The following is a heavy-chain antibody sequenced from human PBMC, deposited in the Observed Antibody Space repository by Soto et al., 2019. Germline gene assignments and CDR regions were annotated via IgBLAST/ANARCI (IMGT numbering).Heavy chain of an antibody. Sequence: QVQLVQSGAEVKKPGSSVKVSCKASGGTFSSYTISWVRQAPGQGLEWMGGIIPIFGTANYAQKFQGRVTITADESTSTAYMELSSLRSEDTAVYYCARGSLGYHRDWFEYGMDVWGQGTTVTVSS. CDR2: IIPIFGTA. V-gene: IGHV1-69*01. J-gene: IGHJ6*02. CDR1: GGTFSSYT. D-gene: IGHD3-10*01. CDR3: ARGSLGYHRDWFEYGMDV.